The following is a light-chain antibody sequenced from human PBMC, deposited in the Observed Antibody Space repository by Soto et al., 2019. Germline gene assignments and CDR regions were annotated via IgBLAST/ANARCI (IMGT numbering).Light chain of an antibody. CDR2: ANS. CDR1: SSNIGAGYD. V-gene: IGLV1-40*01. J-gene: IGLJ1*01. Sequence: QSVLTQPPSVSGAPGQRVTISCTGSSSNIGAGYDVHWYQHLPGTAPKLLIYANSNRPSGVPDRFSGSKSGTSASLAITGLQAEDEAHYYCQSYDSSLSGYVFGTGTKVTVL. CDR3: QSYDSSLSGYV.